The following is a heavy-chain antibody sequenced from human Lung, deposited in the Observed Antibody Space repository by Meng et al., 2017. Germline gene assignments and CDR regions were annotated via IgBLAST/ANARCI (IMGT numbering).Heavy chain of an antibody. CDR2: INAGNGNT. D-gene: IGHD2-21*02. CDR1: GYTFTRYA. Sequence: VEGVQVGAEVKKPGGSVKVSWKASGYTFTRYAMQWVRQATGQRLEWMGWINAGNGNTKYSQKFQGRVTITRDTSASTAYMELSSLRSEDTAVYYCARGDYCGGDCYWFDYWGQGTLVTVSS. V-gene: IGHV1-3*01. CDR3: ARGDYCGGDCYWFDY. J-gene: IGHJ4*02.